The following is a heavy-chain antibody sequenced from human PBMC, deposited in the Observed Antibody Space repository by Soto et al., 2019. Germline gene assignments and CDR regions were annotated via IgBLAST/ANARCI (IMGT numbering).Heavy chain of an antibody. CDR1: GFTFSNYA. CDR3: AKDPYTGVLVPVAIGFDP. J-gene: IGHJ5*02. D-gene: IGHD2-2*01. CDR2: ISGSGGSA. V-gene: IGHV3-23*01. Sequence: VGSLRLSCAASGFTFSNYAMTWVRQGPGKGLEWVSAISGSGGSAYYADSVKGRFTISRDNSKNTLYLQMNSLRADDSGVYYCAKDPYTGVLVPVAIGFDPWGPGTLVTVSS.